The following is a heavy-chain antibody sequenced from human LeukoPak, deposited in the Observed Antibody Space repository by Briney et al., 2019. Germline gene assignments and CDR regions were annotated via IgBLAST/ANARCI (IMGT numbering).Heavy chain of an antibody. D-gene: IGHD3-22*01. CDR1: GYSISSGYY. CDR2: IYHSGST. J-gene: IGHJ5*02. V-gene: IGHV4-38-2*02. Sequence: PSETLSLTCTVSGYSISSGYYWGWIRQPPGKGLEWIGSIYHSGSTYYNASLKSRVTIPVDTSKNQFSLKLSSVTAADTAVYYRARGDYYDSSGVDPWGQGTLVTVSS. CDR3: ARGDYYDSSGVDP.